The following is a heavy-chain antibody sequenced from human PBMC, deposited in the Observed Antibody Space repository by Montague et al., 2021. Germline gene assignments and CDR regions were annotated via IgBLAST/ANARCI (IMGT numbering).Heavy chain of an antibody. CDR3: ARERDRYYYMDI. V-gene: IGHV4-38-2*02. CDR1: RSLINSDYY. J-gene: IGHJ6*03. Sequence: SETLSLTCTVTRSLINSDYYWGWIRQPPGKGLVWLGSVSHCGRTYYNPSLKSRVTISVDTSNNHFSLKLSSVTAADTAMYYCARERDRYYYMDIWGKGTTITVSS. CDR2: VSHCGRT.